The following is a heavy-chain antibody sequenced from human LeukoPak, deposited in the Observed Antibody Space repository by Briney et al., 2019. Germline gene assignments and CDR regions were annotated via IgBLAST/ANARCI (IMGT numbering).Heavy chain of an antibody. CDR2: IYSSGST. J-gene: IGHJ4*02. Sequence: PSETLSLTCTVSGGSISSYYWSWIRQPAGRGLEWIGRIYSSGSTNYNPSLKSRVTMSIDTSKNQFSLNLSSVTAADTAVYYCVREEGSGWYQIDYWGQGSLVTVSS. D-gene: IGHD6-13*01. V-gene: IGHV4-4*07. CDR3: VREEGSGWYQIDY. CDR1: GGSISSYY.